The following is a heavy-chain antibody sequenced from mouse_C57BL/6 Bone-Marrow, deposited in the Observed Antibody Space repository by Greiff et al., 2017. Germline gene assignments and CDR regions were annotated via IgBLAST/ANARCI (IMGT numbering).Heavy chain of an antibody. V-gene: IGHV5-6*01. CDR2: ISSGGSYT. Sequence: EVQGVESGGDLVKPGGSLKLSCAASGFTFSSYGMSWVRQTPDKRLEWVATISSGGSYTYYPDSVKGRFTISRDNAKNTLYLQMSSLKSEDTAMYYCARHVGYYWYFDVWGTGTTVTVSS. D-gene: IGHD2-2*01. CDR1: GFTFSSYG. CDR3: ARHVGYYWYFDV. J-gene: IGHJ1*03.